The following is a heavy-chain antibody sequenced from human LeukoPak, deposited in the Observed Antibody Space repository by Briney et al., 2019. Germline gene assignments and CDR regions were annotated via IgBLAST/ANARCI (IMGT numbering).Heavy chain of an antibody. CDR1: GYTLTELS. V-gene: IGHV1-24*01. D-gene: IGHD3-22*01. Sequence: ASVTVSCKVSGYTLTELSMHWVRQAPGKGLEWMGGFDPEDGETIYAQKFQGRVTMTEDTSIDTAYMELSSLRSEDTAVYYCATSRGYDSSPWAFDIWGQGAMVTVSS. J-gene: IGHJ3*02. CDR3: ATSRGYDSSPWAFDI. CDR2: FDPEDGET.